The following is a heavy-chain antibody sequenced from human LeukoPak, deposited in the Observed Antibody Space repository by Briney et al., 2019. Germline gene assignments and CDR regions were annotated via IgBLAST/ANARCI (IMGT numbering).Heavy chain of an antibody. CDR3: ARVPKNSSGWYP. CDR1: GYTFTGYY. D-gene: IGHD6-19*01. V-gene: IGHV1-2*06. J-gene: IGHJ5*02. Sequence: ASVKVSCKAPGYTFTGYYMHWVRQAPGQGLEWMGRINPNSGGTNYAQKFQGRVTMTRDTSISTAYMELSRLRSDDTAVYYCARVPKNSSGWYPWGQGTLVTASS. CDR2: INPNSGGT.